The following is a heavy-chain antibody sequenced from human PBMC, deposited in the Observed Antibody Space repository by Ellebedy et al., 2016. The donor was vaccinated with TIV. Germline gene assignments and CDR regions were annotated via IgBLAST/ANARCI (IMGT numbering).Heavy chain of an antibody. CDR3: ARGVAARYFGSREKTQRNGLDV. CDR1: GGSFSGYY. D-gene: IGHD3-9*01. Sequence: MPSETLSLTCAVYGGSFSGYYWSWIRQPPGKGLEWIGEINHSGSTNYNPSLKGRVTISVDTSKNQFSLKLSSVTAADTAVYYCARGVAARYFGSREKTQRNGLDVWGQGTTVTVSS. CDR2: INHSGST. V-gene: IGHV4-34*01. J-gene: IGHJ6*02.